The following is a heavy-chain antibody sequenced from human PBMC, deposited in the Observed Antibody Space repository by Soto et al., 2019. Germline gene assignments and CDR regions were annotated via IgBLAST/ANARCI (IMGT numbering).Heavy chain of an antibody. CDR3: ARLVYDTRLNYMYFDF. Sequence: LSLTCAVSGVSLTSGNWWTWVRQSPQRGLEYIGEIFHDGTANYYPSFERRVAMSVDTSRNQFSLKLASVTAADTAVYFCARLVYDTRLNYMYFDFWGPGTLVTVSS. CDR2: IFHDGTA. V-gene: IGHV4-4*01. D-gene: IGHD3-10*01. CDR1: GVSLTSGNW. J-gene: IGHJ4*02.